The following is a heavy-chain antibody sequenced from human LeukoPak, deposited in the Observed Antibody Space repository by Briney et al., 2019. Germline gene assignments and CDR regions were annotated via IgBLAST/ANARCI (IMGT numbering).Heavy chain of an antibody. Sequence: GGSLRLSCAASAFILSSYDTHWVRHPAGKGLEWVSGIRTAGDTYYPVSVKGRFTISRAHPKNPSNVKLNSLRAGATAVYSFARGSVAGTEDAFDIWGQGTMVTVSS. V-gene: IGHV3-13*01. CDR3: ARGSVAGTEDAFDI. D-gene: IGHD6-19*01. CDR1: AFILSSYD. J-gene: IGHJ3*02. CDR2: IRTAGDT.